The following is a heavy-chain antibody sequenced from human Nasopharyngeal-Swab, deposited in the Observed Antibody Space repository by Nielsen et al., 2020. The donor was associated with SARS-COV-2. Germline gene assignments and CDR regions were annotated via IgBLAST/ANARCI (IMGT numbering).Heavy chain of an antibody. Sequence: ASVKVSCKASGYTFTSYAMNWVRQAPGQGLEWMGWINTNTGNPTYAQGFTGRFVFSLDTSVSTAYLQISSLKAEDTAVYYYAREGDIVVVPSPAGFDPWGQGTLVTVSS. CDR3: AREGDIVVVPSPAGFDP. V-gene: IGHV7-4-1*02. CDR1: GYTFTSYA. J-gene: IGHJ5*02. CDR2: INTNTGNP. D-gene: IGHD2-2*01.